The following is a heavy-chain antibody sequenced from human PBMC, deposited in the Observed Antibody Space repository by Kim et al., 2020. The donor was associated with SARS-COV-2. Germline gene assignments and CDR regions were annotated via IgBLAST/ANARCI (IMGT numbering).Heavy chain of an antibody. CDR1: GVTLSPYD. V-gene: IGHV3-30*18. Sequence: GGSLRLSCVDSGVTLSPYDQHWVRQAPGKGLEWVASISNDGNEKYYGDSVKGRFTISRDKSKNKIYLQIDDMRLEDTALYYCAQDVNGMMSLDVWGQGTAVTVS. J-gene: IGHJ6*01. D-gene: IGHD2-8*01. CDR2: ISNDGNEK. CDR3: AQDVNGMMSLDV.